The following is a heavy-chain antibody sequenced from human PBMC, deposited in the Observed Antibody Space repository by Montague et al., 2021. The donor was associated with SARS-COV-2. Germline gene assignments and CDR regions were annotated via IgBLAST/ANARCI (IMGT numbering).Heavy chain of an antibody. Sequence: TLSLTCTVSGGSIRSGSYYWSWIRQPAGKGLEWIGRIYTSGSTNYNLSLKSRVTISVDTSKNQFSLKLSSVTAADTAVYYCAGILGTYYDFWSGERAIDAFDIWGQGTMVTVSS. J-gene: IGHJ3*02. CDR3: AGILGTYYDFWSGERAIDAFDI. CDR2: IYTSGST. V-gene: IGHV4-61*02. CDR1: GGSIRSGSYY. D-gene: IGHD3-3*01.